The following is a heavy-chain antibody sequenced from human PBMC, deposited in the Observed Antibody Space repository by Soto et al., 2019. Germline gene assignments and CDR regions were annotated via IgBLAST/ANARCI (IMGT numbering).Heavy chain of an antibody. V-gene: IGHV4-59*01. D-gene: IGHD6-13*01. CDR1: GGSLYGFY. Sequence: SESLSLTCTVSGGSLYGFYWSWIRQPAVKGLDWIGHIYYDGRTAYNPSLESRVSISVATSKNEFSLRLNSVTETDTAFYYCAKTGSTSVWGQGKLVTVSS. J-gene: IGHJ4*02. CDR3: AKTGSTSV. CDR2: IYYDGRT.